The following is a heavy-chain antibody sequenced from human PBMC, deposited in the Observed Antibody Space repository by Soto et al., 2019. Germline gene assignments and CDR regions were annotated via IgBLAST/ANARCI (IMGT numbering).Heavy chain of an antibody. V-gene: IGHV3-30-3*01. CDR1: GFTFSSYA. Sequence: AGGSLRLSCAASGFTFSSYAMHWVRQAPGKGLEWVAVISYDGSNKYYADSVKGRVTISRDNSKNTLYLQMNSLRAEDTAVYYCAGTSSGYYSGFDYWGQGTLVTVSS. CDR2: ISYDGSNK. CDR3: AGTSSGYYSGFDY. D-gene: IGHD3-22*01. J-gene: IGHJ4*02.